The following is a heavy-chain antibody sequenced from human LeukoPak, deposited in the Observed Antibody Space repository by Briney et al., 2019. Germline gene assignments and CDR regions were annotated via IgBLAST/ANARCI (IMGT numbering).Heavy chain of an antibody. J-gene: IGHJ4*02. CDR3: VRLVVVPAAVVRGFFDF. V-gene: IGHV3-7*01. CDR1: GFTFSGYC. D-gene: IGHD2-2*01. Sequence: GGSLRLSCAASGFTFSGYCMSWVRQAPGKGLEWVANIKQDGSDKYYVDSVKGRFTISRDNAKDSLYLQLNNLRAEDTAVYYCVRLVVVPAAVVRGFFDFWGQGTLVTVSS. CDR2: IKQDGSDK.